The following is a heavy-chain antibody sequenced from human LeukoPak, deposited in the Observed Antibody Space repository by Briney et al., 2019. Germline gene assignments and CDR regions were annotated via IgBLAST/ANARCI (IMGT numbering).Heavy chain of an antibody. CDR3: ARVPPWARHFDY. Sequence: SETLSLTCAVYGGSFSGYYWSWIRQPPGKGLEWIGEINHSGSTNYNPSLKSRVTISVDTSKNQFSLKLSSVTAADTAVYYCARVPPWARHFDYWGRGTLVTVSS. CDR1: GGSFSGYY. CDR2: INHSGST. V-gene: IGHV4-34*01. J-gene: IGHJ4*02. D-gene: IGHD1-1*01.